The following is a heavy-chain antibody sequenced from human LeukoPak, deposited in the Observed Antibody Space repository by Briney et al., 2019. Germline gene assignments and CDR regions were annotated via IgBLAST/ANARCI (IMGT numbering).Heavy chain of an antibody. J-gene: IGHJ5*02. D-gene: IGHD3-10*01. CDR2: FHNSRTS. V-gene: IGHV4-59*01. CDR3: ARGHLGLSP. Sequence: PSGSLSLTCTVSGGSITGYSWTWIRQPPGQGLEWIGYFHNSRTSSYNPPLTGRVTISVDTAMDQSSLKLNSVAAADTAVYYCARGHLGLSPWGQGTLVTVPS. CDR1: GGSITGYS.